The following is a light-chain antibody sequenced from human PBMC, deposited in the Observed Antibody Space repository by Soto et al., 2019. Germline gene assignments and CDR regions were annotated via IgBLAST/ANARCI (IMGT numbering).Light chain of an antibody. CDR2: DVS. CDR3: SSYTSITASYVV. J-gene: IGLJ2*01. CDR1: SSDVGGYKF. V-gene: IGLV2-14*03. Sequence: QSALTQPASVSGSPGQSITISCTGTSSDVGGYKFVSWYQQHPGKVPKLMIYDVSNRPSGVSSRFSGSKSGNTASLTISGLQADDEADYYCSSYTSITASYVVFGGGTKHTVL.